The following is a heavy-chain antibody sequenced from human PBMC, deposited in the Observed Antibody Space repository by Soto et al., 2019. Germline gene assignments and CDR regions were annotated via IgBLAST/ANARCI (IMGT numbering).Heavy chain of an antibody. CDR1: GFNFSSYW. CDR2: INSDGSST. Sequence: EVQLVESGGGLVQPGGSLRLSCAASGFNFSSYWMHWVRQAPGKGLVWVSRINSDGSSTSYADSVKGRFTISRDNAKNSLYLQMNSLRAEDTAVYYCARGRPLLWFGEMTTDIWGQGTMVTVSS. D-gene: IGHD3-10*01. V-gene: IGHV3-74*01. J-gene: IGHJ3*02. CDR3: ARGRPLLWFGEMTTDI.